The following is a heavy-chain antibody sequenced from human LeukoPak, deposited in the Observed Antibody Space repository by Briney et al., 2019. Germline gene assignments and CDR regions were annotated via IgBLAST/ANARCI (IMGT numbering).Heavy chain of an antibody. J-gene: IGHJ5*02. CDR2: IIPIFGIA. Sequence: ASVKVSCKASGGTFSSYAISWVRQAPGQGLEWMGRIIPIFGIANYAQKFQGRVSITADKSTSTAYMELSSLRSEDTAVYYCARDRYWFDPWGQGTLVTVSS. CDR1: GGTFSSYA. V-gene: IGHV1-69*04. CDR3: ARDRYWFDP.